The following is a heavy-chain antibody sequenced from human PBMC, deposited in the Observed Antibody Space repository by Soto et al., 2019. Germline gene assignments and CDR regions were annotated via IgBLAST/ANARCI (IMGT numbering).Heavy chain of an antibody. J-gene: IGHJ4*02. V-gene: IGHV3-23*01. D-gene: IGHD2-15*01. CDR1: GFTFSNYA. Sequence: EVQLLESGGGLVHPGGSLRLSCAASGFTFSNYAMSWVRQAPGKGLEWVSAISATGGSIYYADSVKGRFTISRDNSRNTLFLQINSLRAEDTALYYCARGVGYCGGGSRPTAFDYRGQGTLLTVSS. CDR2: ISATGGSI. CDR3: ARGVGYCGGGSRPTAFDY.